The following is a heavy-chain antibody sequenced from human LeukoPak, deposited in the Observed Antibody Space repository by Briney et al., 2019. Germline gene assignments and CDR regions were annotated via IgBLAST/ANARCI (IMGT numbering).Heavy chain of an antibody. CDR3: AKVMKGSERITMVRGLIIKTAGLYYMDV. Sequence: GGSLRLSCAASGFTVSSNYMSWVRQAPGKGLVWVSVIYSGGSTYYADSVKGRFTISRDNSKNTLYLQMNSLRAEDTAVYYCAKVMKGSERITMVRGLIIKTAGLYYMDVWGKGTTVTVSS. CDR1: GFTVSSNY. D-gene: IGHD3-10*01. J-gene: IGHJ6*03. V-gene: IGHV3-53*01. CDR2: IYSGGST.